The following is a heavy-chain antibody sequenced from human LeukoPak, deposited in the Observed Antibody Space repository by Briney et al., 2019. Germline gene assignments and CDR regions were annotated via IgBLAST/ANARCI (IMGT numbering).Heavy chain of an antibody. Sequence: GGSLRLSCAASGFTFSSYAMSWVRQAPGKGLEWVSAISGSGGGTYYADSVKGRFTISRDNSKNTLYLQMNSLRAEDTAVYYCAKAEGITMIVVVITSFDYWGQGTLVTVSS. CDR2: ISGSGGGT. CDR3: AKAEGITMIVVVITSFDY. D-gene: IGHD3-22*01. CDR1: GFTFSSYA. V-gene: IGHV3-23*01. J-gene: IGHJ4*02.